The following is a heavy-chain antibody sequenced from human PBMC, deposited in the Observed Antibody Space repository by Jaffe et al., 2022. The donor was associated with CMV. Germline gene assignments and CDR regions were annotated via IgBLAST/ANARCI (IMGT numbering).Heavy chain of an antibody. CDR2: IKQDGSEK. D-gene: IGHD2-15*01. CDR3: ARGYCSGGSCYSHYYGMDV. Sequence: EVQLVESGGGLVQPGGSLRLSCAASGFTFSSYWMSWVRQAPGKGLEWVANIKQDGSEKYYVDSVKGRFTISRDNAKNSLYLQMNSLRAEDTAVYYCARGYCSGGSCYSHYYGMDVWGQGTTVTVSS. J-gene: IGHJ6*02. V-gene: IGHV3-7*01. CDR1: GFTFSSYW.